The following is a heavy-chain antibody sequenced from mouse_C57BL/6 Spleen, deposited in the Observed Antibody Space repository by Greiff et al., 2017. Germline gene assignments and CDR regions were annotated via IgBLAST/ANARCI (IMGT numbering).Heavy chain of an antibody. CDR1: GYAFSSSW. J-gene: IGHJ2*01. CDR3: ARGYYGSRTFFDC. V-gene: IGHV1-82*01. CDR2: IYPEDGDT. Sequence: VKLQQSGPELVKPGASVKISCKASGYAFSSSWMNWVKQRPGKGLEWIGRIYPEDGDTNYNGKFKGKATLTADKSSSTAYMQLSSLTSEDSAVYFCARGYYGSRTFFDCWGTGTTLTVSS. D-gene: IGHD1-1*01.